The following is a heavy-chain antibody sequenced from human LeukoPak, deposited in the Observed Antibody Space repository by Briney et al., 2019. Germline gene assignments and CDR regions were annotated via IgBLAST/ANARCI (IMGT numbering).Heavy chain of an antibody. CDR2: INPSGGST. V-gene: IGHV1-46*01. Sequence: ASVKVSCKASGYTSTSYFMHWVRQAPGQGLEWMGIINPSGGSTSYAQKFQGRVTMTRATSTSTVYMELSSLRSEDTAVYYCARVELNYGMGVWGQGTTVTVSS. CDR1: GYTSTSYF. CDR3: ARVELNYGMGV. D-gene: IGHD1-7*01. J-gene: IGHJ6*02.